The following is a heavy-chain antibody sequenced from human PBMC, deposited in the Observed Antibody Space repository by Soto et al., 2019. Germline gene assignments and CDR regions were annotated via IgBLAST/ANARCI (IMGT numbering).Heavy chain of an antibody. J-gene: IGHJ5*02. CDR3: ARGYSGHPGGGFSWFDP. CDR1: GGTFSSYA. V-gene: IGHV1-69*13. D-gene: IGHD5-12*01. CDR2: IIPIFGTA. Sequence: GASVKVSCKASGGTFSSYAISWVRQAPGQGLEWMGGIIPIFGTANYAQKFQGRVTITADESTSTAYMELSSLRSEDTAVYYCARGYSGHPGGGFSWFDPWGQGTLVTVSS.